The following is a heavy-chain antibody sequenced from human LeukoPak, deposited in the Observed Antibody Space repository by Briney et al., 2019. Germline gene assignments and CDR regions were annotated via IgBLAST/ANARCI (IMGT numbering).Heavy chain of an antibody. D-gene: IGHD1-26*01. V-gene: IGHV3-74*03. CDR1: GFTFDDYA. J-gene: IGHJ1*01. Sequence: PGGSLRLSCAASGFTFDDYAMHWVRQAPGKGLVWISRINGDGRIIEHAESVKGRFTISRNNADNTLHLQMNSLRAEDTAVYHCVREVGAPGSFQHWGQGAPVTVSS. CDR3: VREVGAPGSFQH. CDR2: INGDGRII.